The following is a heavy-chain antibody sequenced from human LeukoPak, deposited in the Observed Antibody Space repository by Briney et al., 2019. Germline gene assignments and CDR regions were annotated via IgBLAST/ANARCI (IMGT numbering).Heavy chain of an antibody. CDR1: GYTFTGYY. CDR2: INPNSGGT. Sequence: ASVKVSCKASGYTFTGYYMHWVRQAPGQGLEWMGWINPNSGGTNYAQKFQGRVTMTRDTSISTAYMELSRLRSDDTAVYCWARALYYYDSSGLYYYYGMDVWGQGTTVTVSS. J-gene: IGHJ6*02. CDR3: ARALYYYDSSGLYYYYGMDV. V-gene: IGHV1-2*02. D-gene: IGHD3-22*01.